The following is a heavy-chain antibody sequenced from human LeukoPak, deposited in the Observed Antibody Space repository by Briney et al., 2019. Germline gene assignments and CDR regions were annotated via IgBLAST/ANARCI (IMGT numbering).Heavy chain of an antibody. D-gene: IGHD3-22*01. Sequence: ASVKVSCKASGYTFTSYDINWVRQATGQGLEWMGWMNPNSGNTGYAQKFQGRVTITRNTSISTAYMELSSLRSEDTAVYYCARGSGYYYDSSGYSYGYWGQGTLVTVSS. CDR1: GYTFTSYD. J-gene: IGHJ4*02. V-gene: IGHV1-8*03. CDR2: MNPNSGNT. CDR3: ARGSGYYYDSSGYSYGY.